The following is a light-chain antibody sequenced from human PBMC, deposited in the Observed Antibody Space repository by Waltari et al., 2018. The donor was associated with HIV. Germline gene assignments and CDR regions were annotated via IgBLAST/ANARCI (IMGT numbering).Light chain of an antibody. Sequence: QSVLTQPASVSGSPGQSLPLSCTRTTNDIGSYKYVPGYQPSPDKSPKLIIYEGSNRPSGISSRFSGSKSGNTASLTISGLQADDEAYYHCSSYSRGALLFGGGTKVTVL. J-gene: IGLJ2*01. V-gene: IGLV2-14*01. CDR2: EGS. CDR1: TNDIGSYKY. CDR3: SSYSRGALL.